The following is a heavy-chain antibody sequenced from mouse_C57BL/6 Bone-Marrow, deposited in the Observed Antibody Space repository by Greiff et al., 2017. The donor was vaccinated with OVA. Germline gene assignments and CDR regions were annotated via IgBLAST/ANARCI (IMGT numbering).Heavy chain of an antibody. CDR3: ARDRGYYAMDY. D-gene: IGHD3-1*01. J-gene: IGHJ4*01. V-gene: IGHV5-4*01. Sequence: EVQVVESGGGLVKPGGSLKLSCAASGFTFSSYAMSWVRQTPEKRLEWVATISDGGSYTSYPDNVKGRFTISRDNAKNNLYLQMSHLKSEDTAMYYCARDRGYYAMDYWGQGTSVTVSA. CDR1: GFTFSSYA. CDR2: ISDGGSYT.